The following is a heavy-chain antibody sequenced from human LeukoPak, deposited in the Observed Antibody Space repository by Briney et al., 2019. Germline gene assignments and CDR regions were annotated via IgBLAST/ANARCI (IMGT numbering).Heavy chain of an antibody. D-gene: IGHD3-22*01. V-gene: IGHV3-23*01. CDR1: GFTFSSYA. CDR3: VLGGYDSPYLGFDY. CDR2: ISGSGGST. Sequence: GGSLRLSCAASGFTFSSYAMSWVRQAPGKGLEWVSAISGSGGSTYYADSVKGRFTISRDNAKNSLYLQMNSLRAEDTAVYYCVLGGYDSPYLGFDYWGQGTLVTVSS. J-gene: IGHJ4*02.